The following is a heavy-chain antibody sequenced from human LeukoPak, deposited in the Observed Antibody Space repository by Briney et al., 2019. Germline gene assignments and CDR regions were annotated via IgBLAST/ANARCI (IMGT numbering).Heavy chain of an antibody. CDR1: EFTFSTYW. CDR3: AKDRRAGSYDY. D-gene: IGHD3-10*01. V-gene: IGHV3-7*03. Sequence: GGSLRLSCAASEFTFSTYWMSWVRQAPGKGLEWVADIKHDGSEKYYVDSVKGRFTISRDNSKNTLYLQMNSLRAEDTAVYYCAKDRRAGSYDYWGQGTLVTVSS. CDR2: IKHDGSEK. J-gene: IGHJ4*02.